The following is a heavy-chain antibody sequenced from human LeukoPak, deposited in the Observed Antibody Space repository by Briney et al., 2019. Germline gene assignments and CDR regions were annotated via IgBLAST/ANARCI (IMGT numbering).Heavy chain of an antibody. J-gene: IGHJ4*02. CDR2: ISGSGGST. CDR3: AKCPGKAWFGATVAQN. D-gene: IGHD3-10*01. Sequence: GGSLRLSCAASGFTFSSYAMSWVRQAPGKGLEWVSAISGSGGSTYYADSVKGRFTISRDNSKNTLYLQMNSLRAEDTAVYYCAKCPGKAWFGATVAQNWGQGTLVTVSS. CDR1: GFTFSSYA. V-gene: IGHV3-23*01.